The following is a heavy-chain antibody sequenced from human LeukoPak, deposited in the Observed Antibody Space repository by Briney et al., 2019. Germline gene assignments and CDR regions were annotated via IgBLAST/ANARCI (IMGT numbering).Heavy chain of an antibody. CDR1: GFTFSNAW. Sequence: PGGSLILSCAASGFTFSNAWMSWVRQAPGKGLEWVGRIKSKTDGGTTDYAAPVKGRFTISRDDSKNTLYLQMNSLKTEDTAVYYCTTYYTSGSYRYWGQGTLVTVSS. CDR2: IKSKTDGGTT. D-gene: IGHD3-10*01. J-gene: IGHJ4*02. CDR3: TTYYTSGSYRY. V-gene: IGHV3-15*01.